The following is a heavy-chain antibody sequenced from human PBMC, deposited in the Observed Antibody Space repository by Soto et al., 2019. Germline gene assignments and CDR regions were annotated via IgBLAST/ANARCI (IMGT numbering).Heavy chain of an antibody. D-gene: IGHD3-10*01. V-gene: IGHV1-69*01. CDR2: IMPIIGTA. J-gene: IGHJ4*02. Sequence: QMQLVQSGAEVKKPGSSVKVSCKASGGTFSSHVFNWVRQAPGQGLEWMGGIMPIIGTANYAQKFQGRVTIPADESTSTAYMELSSLRSEDTAVYYCARDLEFRDGNISHLDYWGQGTLVTVSS. CDR1: GGTFSSHV. CDR3: ARDLEFRDGNISHLDY.